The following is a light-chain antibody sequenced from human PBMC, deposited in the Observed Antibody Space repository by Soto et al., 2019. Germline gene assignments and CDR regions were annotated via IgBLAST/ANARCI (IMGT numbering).Light chain of an antibody. CDR2: DAS. V-gene: IGKV3-11*01. J-gene: IGKJ4*01. CDR3: QQRSNWPPVT. CDR1: QSISSY. Sequence: EIVLTQSPATLSLSPGERATLSCRASQSISSYLAWYQQKPGQAPRLLIHDASSRAAGIPARFSGSGSGTDFTLTISCLEPEDFAIYYCQQRSNWPPVTFGGGTKVEIK.